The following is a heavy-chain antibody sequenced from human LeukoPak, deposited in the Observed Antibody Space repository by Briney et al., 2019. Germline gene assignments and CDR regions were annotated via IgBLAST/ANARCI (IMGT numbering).Heavy chain of an antibody. CDR3: ATHPNWNYEWFDP. CDR2: FDPEDGET. Sequence: ASVKVSCKVSGYTLTELSMHWVRQAPGKGLEWMGGFDPEDGETIYAQKFQGRVTMTEDTSTDTACMELSSLRSEDTAVYYCATHPNWNYEWFDPWGQGTLVTVSS. D-gene: IGHD1-7*01. J-gene: IGHJ5*02. V-gene: IGHV1-24*01. CDR1: GYTLTELS.